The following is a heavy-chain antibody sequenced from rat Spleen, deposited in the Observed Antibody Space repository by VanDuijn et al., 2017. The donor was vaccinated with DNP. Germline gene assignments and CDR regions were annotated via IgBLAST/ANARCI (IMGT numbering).Heavy chain of an antibody. V-gene: IGHV2S12*01. Sequence: QVQLKESGPGLVQPSQTLSLTCTVSGFSLTNYGVSWVRQPPGKGLEWIAAISSGGSTYYNSALKSRLSISRDTSKSQVFLKMNSLQTEDTAMYFCARDLIIRDTTSAMDAWGQGTSVTVSS. CDR1: GFSLTNYG. CDR3: ARDLIIRDTTSAMDA. D-gene: IGHD4-3*01. CDR2: ISSGGST. J-gene: IGHJ4*01.